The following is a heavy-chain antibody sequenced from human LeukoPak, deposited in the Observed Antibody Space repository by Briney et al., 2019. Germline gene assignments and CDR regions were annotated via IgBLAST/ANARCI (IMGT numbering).Heavy chain of an antibody. CDR2: IYSGGST. CDR1: XFXXXXNY. J-gene: IGHJ6*02. V-gene: IGHV3-53*01. CDR3: ARFHYRYYYYYYGMDV. D-gene: IGHD3-16*02. Sequence: GGSLRLSCAASXFXXXXNYMSXXXXXPGXGLEWVSVIYSGGSTNYXXSXKGRFTISRDNSKNTLYLQMNSLRAEDTAVYYCARFHYRYYYYYYGMDVWGQGTTVTVSS.